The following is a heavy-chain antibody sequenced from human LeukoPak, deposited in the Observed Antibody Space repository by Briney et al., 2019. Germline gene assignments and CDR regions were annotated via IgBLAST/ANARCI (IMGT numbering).Heavy chain of an antibody. CDR3: ARDRYYYGSGSYLFDY. V-gene: IGHV4-4*07. D-gene: IGHD3-10*01. CDR1: GGSVSSYY. Sequence: SETLSLTCTVSGGSVSSYYWSWIRQPAGKGLEWIGRIYTSGSTNYNPSLKSRVTMSVDTSKNQFSLKLSSVTAADTAVYYCARDRYYYGSGSYLFDYWGQGTLATVSS. CDR2: IYTSGST. J-gene: IGHJ4*02.